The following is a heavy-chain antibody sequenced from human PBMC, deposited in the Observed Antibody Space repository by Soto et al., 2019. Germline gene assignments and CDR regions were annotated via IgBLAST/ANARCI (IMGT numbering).Heavy chain of an antibody. CDR3: AKGVDTGDYYYYYMDV. CDR2: ISYDGSNK. J-gene: IGHJ6*03. V-gene: IGHV3-30*18. D-gene: IGHD1-26*01. Sequence: QVQLVESGGGVVQPGRSLRLSCAASGFTFSSYGMHWVRQAPGKGLEWVAVISYDGSNKYYADSVKGRFTISRDNSKNTLYLQMNSLRAEDTAVYYCAKGVDTGDYYYYYMDVWGKGTTVTVSS. CDR1: GFTFSSYG.